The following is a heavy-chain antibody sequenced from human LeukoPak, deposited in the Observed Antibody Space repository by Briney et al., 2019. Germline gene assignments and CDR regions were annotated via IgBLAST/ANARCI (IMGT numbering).Heavy chain of an antibody. CDR3: ARRRRGVTGFDY. CDR2: INHSGST. V-gene: IGHV4-34*01. CDR1: GGSFSGYY. J-gene: IGHJ4*02. Sequence: AETLSLTCAVYGGSFSGYYWSWIRQPPGKGLEWLGEINHSGSTNYNPSLERRLSISVGTSTNHFSLKLSSVSAADTAVYYCARRRRGVTGFDYWGQGPLVTVSS. D-gene: IGHD3-10*01.